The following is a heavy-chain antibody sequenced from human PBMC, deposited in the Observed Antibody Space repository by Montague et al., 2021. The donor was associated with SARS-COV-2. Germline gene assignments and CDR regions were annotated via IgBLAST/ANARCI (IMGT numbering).Heavy chain of an antibody. D-gene: IGHD6-19*01. J-gene: IGHJ4*02. V-gene: IGHV6-1*01. Sequence: CAISGDSVSSNSVAWNWIRQSPSRGLEWLGRTYYRSKWYSDYAPSVRGRVTVNPDASKNEFSLELNYVTPEDTAVYYCVRYSGWFYFDFWGQGTLVTVSS. CDR3: VRYSGWFYFDF. CDR2: TYYRSKWYS. CDR1: GDSVSSNSVA.